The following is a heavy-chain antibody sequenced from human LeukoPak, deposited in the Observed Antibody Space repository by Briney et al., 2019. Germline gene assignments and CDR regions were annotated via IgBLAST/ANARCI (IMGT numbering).Heavy chain of an antibody. Sequence: GGSLRLPCAASGFTFSTPWRSGVRQAPGRGLEGGAVISYDGINKDYTDSVKGRFTISRDTSKNTVSLQMNSLRVEDTAVYYCAKDRIGVAAPKAYFDYWGQGTLVTVSS. D-gene: IGHD6-19*01. V-gene: IGHV3-30*18. CDR3: AKDRIGVAAPKAYFDY. CDR1: GFTFSTPW. CDR2: ISYDGINK. J-gene: IGHJ4*02.